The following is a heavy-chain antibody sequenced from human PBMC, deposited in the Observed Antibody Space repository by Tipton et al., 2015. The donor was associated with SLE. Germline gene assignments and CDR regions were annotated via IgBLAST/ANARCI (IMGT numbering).Heavy chain of an antibody. V-gene: IGHV1-69*01. D-gene: IGHD2-15*01. CDR1: GDTFSSYA. CDR3: ATGNCDGGSCFDF. Sequence: QSGAEVKKPGSSVKVSCKASGDTFSSYAISWVRQAPGHGLEWMGGIIPIFGSANCAQKFRGRVTITADASTSIVYMELNSLRSEDTAVYYCATGNCDGGSCFDFWGQGTLVTVSS. J-gene: IGHJ4*02. CDR2: IIPIFGSA.